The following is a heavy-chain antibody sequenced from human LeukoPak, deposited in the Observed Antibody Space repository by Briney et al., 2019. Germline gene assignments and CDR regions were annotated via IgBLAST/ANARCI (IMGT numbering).Heavy chain of an antibody. CDR2: ISAYNGNT. V-gene: IGHV1-18*01. Sequence: ASVKVSGKASGYTFTSSGISWVRQAPGQGLEWMGWISAYNGNTNYAQKLQGRVTMTTDTSTSTAYMELRSLRSDDTAVYYCARTELRFLESDYWGQGTLVTVSS. CDR1: GYTFTSSG. J-gene: IGHJ4*02. CDR3: ARTELRFLESDY. D-gene: IGHD3-3*01.